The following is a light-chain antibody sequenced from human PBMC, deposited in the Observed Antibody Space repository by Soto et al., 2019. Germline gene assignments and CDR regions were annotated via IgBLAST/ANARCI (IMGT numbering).Light chain of an antibody. CDR3: CSYAGSSTFYV. CDR2: EVS. CDR1: SSDGGSYNL. J-gene: IGLJ1*01. V-gene: IGLV2-23*02. Sequence: SDLTQPASVSGSPIQSITISCTGTSSDGGSYNLVSWYQQHPGKAPKLMIYEVSKRPSGVSHRFSGSKSGNTASLPISGLQAEDEADYYCCSYAGSSTFYVFGTGTKVTVL.